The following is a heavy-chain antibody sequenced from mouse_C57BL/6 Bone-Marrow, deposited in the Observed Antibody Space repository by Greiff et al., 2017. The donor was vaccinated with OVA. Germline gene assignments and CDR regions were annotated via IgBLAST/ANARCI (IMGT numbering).Heavy chain of an antibody. V-gene: IGHV5-4*01. D-gene: IGHD2-4*01. CDR1: GFTFSSYA. CDR2: ISDGGSYT. Sequence: EVKLMESGGGLVKPGGSLKLSCAASGFTFSSYAMSWVRQTPEKRLEWVATISDGGSYTYYPDNVKGRFTISRANAKNNLYLQMSHLKSEDTAMYYCARDREGLRRGGIAYGGQGTLVTVSA. CDR3: ARDREGLRRGGIAY. J-gene: IGHJ3*01.